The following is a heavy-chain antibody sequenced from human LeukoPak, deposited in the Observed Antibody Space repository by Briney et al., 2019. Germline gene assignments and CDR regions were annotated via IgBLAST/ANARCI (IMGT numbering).Heavy chain of an antibody. CDR2: ISSSGSTI. Sequence: PGGSLRLSCAASGFTFSSYEMNWVRQAPGKGLEWVSYISSSGSTIYYADSVKGRFTISRDNAKNSLYLQMNSLRAEDTAVYYCARNALSIAAAGTPDYWGQGTLVTVSS. J-gene: IGHJ4*02. V-gene: IGHV3-48*03. D-gene: IGHD6-13*01. CDR1: GFTFSSYE. CDR3: ARNALSIAAAGTPDY.